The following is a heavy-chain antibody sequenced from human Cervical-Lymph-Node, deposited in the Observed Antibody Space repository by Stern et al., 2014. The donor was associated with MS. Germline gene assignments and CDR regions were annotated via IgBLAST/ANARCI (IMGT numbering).Heavy chain of an antibody. V-gene: IGHV1-3*01. CDR1: GYTFTNYA. CDR3: GRGQQSFDP. CDR2: INVGNGDT. J-gene: IGHJ5*02. Sequence: VQLLQPGASVKVSCKASGYTFTNYAMHWVRQAPGQGLEWMGRINVGNGDTKYSQKLQGRVTITRDTSASTAYMELSSLTSEDTAVYYCGRGQQSFDPWGQGTLVTVSS. D-gene: IGHD6-13*01.